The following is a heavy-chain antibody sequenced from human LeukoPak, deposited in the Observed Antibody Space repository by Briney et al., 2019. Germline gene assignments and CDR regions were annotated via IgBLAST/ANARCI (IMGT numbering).Heavy chain of an antibody. CDR3: AREYSSASIHRYYYYYMDV. Sequence: SETLSLTCTVSGGSISSYYWSWIRQPPGKGLEWIGYIYYSGSTNYNPSLKSRVTISVDTSKNQFSLKLSSVTAADTAVYYCAREYSSASIHRYYYYYMDVWGKGTTVTVSS. J-gene: IGHJ6*03. V-gene: IGHV4-59*01. CDR2: IYYSGST. CDR1: GGSISSYY. D-gene: IGHD6-6*01.